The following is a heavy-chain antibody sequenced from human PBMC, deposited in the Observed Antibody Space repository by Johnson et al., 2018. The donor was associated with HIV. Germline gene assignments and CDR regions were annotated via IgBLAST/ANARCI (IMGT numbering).Heavy chain of an antibody. CDR3: ARTKLELREGAFDI. CDR2: IKQGGSEK. V-gene: IGHV3-7*01. CDR1: GFTFSSYW. D-gene: IGHD1-7*01. J-gene: IGHJ3*02. Sequence: VQLVESGGGVVRPGGSLRLSCVASGFTFSSYWMSWVRQAPGKGLEWVANIKQGGSEKYYVDSVKGRFTISRDNAKNSMSLQMNSLRAEDTAVYYCARTKLELREGAFDIWGLGTMVTVSS.